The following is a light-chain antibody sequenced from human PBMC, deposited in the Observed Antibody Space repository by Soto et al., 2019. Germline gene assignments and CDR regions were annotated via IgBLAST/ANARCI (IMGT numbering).Light chain of an antibody. V-gene: IGLV2-11*01. CDR3: CSYAGTHTFV. Sequence: QSALTQPRSVSGSPGQSVTISCTGTSSEIGSYNYVSWYQQHPGKAPKLMIYDVSKRPSGVPDRFSGSKSVNTASLTISGLRAEDEADYYCCSYAGTHTFVFGGGTKLTVL. CDR1: SSEIGSYNY. J-gene: IGLJ3*02. CDR2: DVS.